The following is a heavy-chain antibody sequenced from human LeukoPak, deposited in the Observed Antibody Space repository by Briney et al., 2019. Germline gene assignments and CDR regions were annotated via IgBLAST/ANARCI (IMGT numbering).Heavy chain of an antibody. CDR2: INPNSGGT. CDR3: ARMAAAALDAFDI. Sequence: GASVKVSCKASGYAFTGYYMHWVRQAPGQGLEWMGWINPNSGGTNYAQKFQGRVTMTRDTSISTAYMELSRLRSDDTAVYYCARMAAAALDAFDIWGQGTMVTVSS. V-gene: IGHV1-2*02. J-gene: IGHJ3*02. D-gene: IGHD6-13*01. CDR1: GYAFTGYY.